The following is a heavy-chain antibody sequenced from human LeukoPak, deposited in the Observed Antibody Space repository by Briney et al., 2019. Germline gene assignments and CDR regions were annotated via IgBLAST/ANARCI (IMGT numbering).Heavy chain of an antibody. CDR1: GGTFSSYA. Sequence: SVKVSCKASGGTFSSYAISWVRQAPGQGLEWMGGIIPIFGTANYAQKFQGRVTITADESTSTAYMELSSLRSEDTAVYYCARVGDYYDRSGYYGGWFDPWGQGTLVTVSS. J-gene: IGHJ5*02. D-gene: IGHD3-22*01. V-gene: IGHV1-69*13. CDR2: IIPIFGTA. CDR3: ARVGDYYDRSGYYGGWFDP.